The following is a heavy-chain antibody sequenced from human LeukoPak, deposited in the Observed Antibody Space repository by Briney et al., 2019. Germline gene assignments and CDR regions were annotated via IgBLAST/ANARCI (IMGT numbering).Heavy chain of an antibody. CDR3: ARDGWLRFTDYYYGMDV. CDR1: GGSISSGDYY. CDR2: IYYSGST. V-gene: IGHV4-30-4*08. J-gene: IGHJ6*02. D-gene: IGHD5-12*01. Sequence: SQTLSLTCTVSGGSISSGDYYWSWIRQHPGKGLEWIGYIYYSGSTYYNPSLKSRVTISVDTSKNQFSLKLSSVTAADTAVYYCARDGWLRFTDYYYGMDVWGQGTTVTVSS.